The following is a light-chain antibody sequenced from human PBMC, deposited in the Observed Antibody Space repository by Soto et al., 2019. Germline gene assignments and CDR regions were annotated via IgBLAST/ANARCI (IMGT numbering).Light chain of an antibody. Sequence: IQLTQSPSSLSASVGDRVTITCRASQGISSYLAWYQQKPGKAPNLLIYAASTLQSGVPSRLSGSGSGTDFTLTIRSLQPDDFATYYCQQYDSSSTFGQGTKVDIK. CDR1: QGISSY. CDR2: AAS. CDR3: QQYDSSST. V-gene: IGKV1-9*01. J-gene: IGKJ1*01.